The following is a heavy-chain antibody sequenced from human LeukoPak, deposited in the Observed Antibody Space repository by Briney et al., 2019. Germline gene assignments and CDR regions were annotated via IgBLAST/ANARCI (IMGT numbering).Heavy chain of an antibody. J-gene: IGHJ4*02. CDR3: ARDRPTYYYDSSGYYYDY. CDR2: IYYSGST. D-gene: IGHD3-22*01. Sequence: SETLSLTCTVSGGSISSSSYYWGWIRQPPGKGLEWIGSIYYSGSTYYNPSLKSRVTISVDTSKNQFSLKLSSVTAADTAVYYCARDRPTYYYDSSGYYYDYWGQGTLVTVSS. CDR1: GGSISSSSYY. V-gene: IGHV4-39*07.